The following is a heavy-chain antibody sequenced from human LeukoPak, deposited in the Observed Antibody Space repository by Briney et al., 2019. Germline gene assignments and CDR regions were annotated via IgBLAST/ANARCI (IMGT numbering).Heavy chain of an antibody. V-gene: IGHV3-33*01. CDR3: ARDHRYCSSTSCFNWFDP. D-gene: IGHD2-2*01. CDR1: GCTFSSYG. J-gene: IGHJ5*02. Sequence: GGSRRLSCAASGCTFSSYGMHSVRQAPGKGLEWVAVLWYDGSNKYYADSVKGRFTISRDNSKNTLYLQMNSLRAEDTAVYYCARDHRYCSSTSCFNWFDPWGQGTLVTVSS. CDR2: LWYDGSNK.